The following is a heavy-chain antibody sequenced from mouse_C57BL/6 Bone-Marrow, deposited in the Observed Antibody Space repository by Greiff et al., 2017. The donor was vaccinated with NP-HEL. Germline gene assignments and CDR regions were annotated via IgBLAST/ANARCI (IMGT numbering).Heavy chain of an antibody. CDR2: FHPYNDDT. CDR3: ARPNPHYYGSSYWYFDV. J-gene: IGHJ1*03. CDR1: GYTFTTYP. V-gene: IGHV1-47*01. Sequence: QVQLQQSGAELVKPGASVKMSCKASGYTFTTYPIEWMKQNHGKSLEWIGNFHPYNDDTKYNEKFKGKATLTVEKSSSTVYLELSRLTSDDSAVYYCARPNPHYYGSSYWYFDVWGTGTTVTVSS. D-gene: IGHD1-1*01.